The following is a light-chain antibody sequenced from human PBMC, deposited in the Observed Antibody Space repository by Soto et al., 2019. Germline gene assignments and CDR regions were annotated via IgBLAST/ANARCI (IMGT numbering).Light chain of an antibody. J-gene: IGKJ1*01. CDR2: GAS. CDR3: QQYGSSPWT. CDR1: QSVSSNY. Sequence: EIVRTQSPARLSVSQGERATVSCRASQSVSSNYLAWYQQKPGQAPRLLIYGASSRATGIPDRFSGSGSGTDFTLTISRLEPEDSAVYYCQQYGSSPWTFGQGTKVDI. V-gene: IGKV3-20*01.